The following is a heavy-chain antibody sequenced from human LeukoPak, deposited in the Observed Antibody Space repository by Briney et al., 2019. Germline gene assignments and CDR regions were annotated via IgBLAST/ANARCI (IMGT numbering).Heavy chain of an antibody. CDR2: IEKDGSEI. CDR3: AAGAGWLIDW. Sequence: GGSLRLSCAASGFTFSNYWMNWVRQAPGKGMQWVAIIEKDGSEILYVDSVKGRFTISRDNAKNSLYLQMNSLRAEDTAVYYCAAGAGWLIDWWGQGTLVTVSS. J-gene: IGHJ4*02. V-gene: IGHV3-7*01. CDR1: GFTFSNYW. D-gene: IGHD6-19*01.